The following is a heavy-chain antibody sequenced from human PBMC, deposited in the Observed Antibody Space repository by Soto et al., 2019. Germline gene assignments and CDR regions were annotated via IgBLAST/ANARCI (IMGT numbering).Heavy chain of an antibody. Sequence: GGSLRLSCAASGFTFSSYAMSWVRQAPGKGLEWVSAISGSGGSTYYADSVKGRFTISRDNSKNTLYLQMNSLRAEDTAVYYCAKDTPPFYFWNYEGGVAFDYWGQGTLVTVSS. CDR3: AKDTPPFYFWNYEGGVAFDY. CDR1: GFTFSSYA. J-gene: IGHJ4*02. V-gene: IGHV3-23*01. D-gene: IGHD1-7*01. CDR2: ISGSGGST.